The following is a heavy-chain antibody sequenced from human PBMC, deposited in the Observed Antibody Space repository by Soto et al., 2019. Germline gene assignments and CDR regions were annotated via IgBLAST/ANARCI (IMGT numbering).Heavy chain of an antibody. CDR2: VDYSGNS. Sequence: SETLSLTCTVSGGSINTYYWSWIRQPPGKGLEWIGYVDYSGNSDSSPSLKSRVTISIDTSKKQVSLKLNSVTAADTAVYYCARNWFSVAGRFRFDYWGQGIPVTVSS. CDR3: ARNWFSVAGRFRFDY. D-gene: IGHD6-19*01. J-gene: IGHJ4*02. V-gene: IGHV4-59*01. CDR1: GGSINTYY.